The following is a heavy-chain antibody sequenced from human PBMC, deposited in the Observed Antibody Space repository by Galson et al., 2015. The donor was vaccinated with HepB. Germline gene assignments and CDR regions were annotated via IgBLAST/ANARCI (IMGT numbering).Heavy chain of an antibody. V-gene: IGHV3-30*03. D-gene: IGHD3-16*02. J-gene: IGHJ4*02. CDR3: ARDTFELVFRVHRFGGVIPSRKFDY. CDR1: GFTFSSYG. CDR2: ISYDGSNK. Sequence: SLRLSCATSGFTFSSYGMHWVRQAPGKGLEWVAVISYDGSNKYYADSVKGRFTISRDNSKNTLYLQMNSLRAEDTAVYYCARDTFELVFRVHRFGGVIPSRKFDYWGQGTLVTVSS.